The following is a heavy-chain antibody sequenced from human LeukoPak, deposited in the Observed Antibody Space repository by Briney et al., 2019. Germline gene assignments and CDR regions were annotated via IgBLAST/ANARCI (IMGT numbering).Heavy chain of an antibody. Sequence: GGSLRLSCAASGFTFSDYALGWVLQAPGRGLEWVATLSGSGAGTYYSDSVQGRFTISRDNSKRTLFLQMNSLRAEDTAFYYCAKAELGVDTFFDYWGQGTLVTVSS. D-gene: IGHD3-3*01. CDR3: AKAELGVDTFFDY. CDR2: LSGSGAGT. J-gene: IGHJ4*02. V-gene: IGHV3-23*01. CDR1: GFTFSDYA.